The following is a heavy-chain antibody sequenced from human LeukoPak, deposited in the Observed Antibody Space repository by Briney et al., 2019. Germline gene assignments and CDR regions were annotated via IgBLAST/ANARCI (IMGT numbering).Heavy chain of an antibody. J-gene: IGHJ4*02. Sequence: SETLSLTCTVSGGSISSYYWSWIRQPPGKGLEWIGYVYYSGSTTYNPSLTSRVTISVDTSKNQFSLKLSSVTAADTAVYYCARSIAAAGTPEFDYWGQGTLVTVSS. D-gene: IGHD6-13*01. CDR2: VYYSGST. V-gene: IGHV4-59*01. CDR3: ARSIAAAGTPEFDY. CDR1: GGSISSYY.